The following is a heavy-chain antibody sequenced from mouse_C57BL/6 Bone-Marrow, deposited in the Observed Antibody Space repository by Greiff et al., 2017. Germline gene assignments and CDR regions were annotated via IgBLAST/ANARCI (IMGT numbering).Heavy chain of an antibody. CDR3: ARVTTGV. D-gene: IGHD1-1*01. CDR2: ISYDGSN. Sequence: ESGPGLVKPSQSLSLTCSVTGYSITSGYYWNWIRQFPGNKLEWMGYISYDGSNNYNPSLKNRISITRDTSKNQFFLKLNSVTTEDTATYYCARVTTGVWGTGTTVTVSS. CDR1: GYSITSGYY. V-gene: IGHV3-6*01. J-gene: IGHJ1*03.